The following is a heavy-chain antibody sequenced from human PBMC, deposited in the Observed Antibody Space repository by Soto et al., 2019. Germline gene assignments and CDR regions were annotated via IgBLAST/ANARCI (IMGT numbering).Heavy chain of an antibody. Sequence: EVQLLDSGGGLVQPGGSLRLSCAASGFTFSCCAMSWVRQAPGKGLEWVSTIHGDGDYMQYTDSVKGRFTISRDNSRNTRCLQMDSLRGDDTAVYHCVKNRGGGSYTSWSFASWGRGTLVTVSS. D-gene: IGHD1-26*01. CDR2: IHGDGDYM. CDR1: GFTFSCCA. CDR3: VKNRGGGSYTSWSFAS. V-gene: IGHV3-23*01. J-gene: IGHJ2*01.